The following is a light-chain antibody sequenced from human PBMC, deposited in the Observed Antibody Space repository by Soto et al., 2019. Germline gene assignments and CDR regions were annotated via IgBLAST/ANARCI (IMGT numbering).Light chain of an antibody. CDR3: QQSGNSPIT. V-gene: IGKV3-20*01. CDR1: QSVSSSY. CDR2: GAS. J-gene: IGKJ5*01. Sequence: EIVLTQSPDTLSLSPGERATLSCRASQSVSSSYFAWYQQKPGQAPRLLIYGASSRATGIPDRFSGSGSGTDCTLTISRLEPEDFAVYYCQQSGNSPITFGQGTRLEIK.